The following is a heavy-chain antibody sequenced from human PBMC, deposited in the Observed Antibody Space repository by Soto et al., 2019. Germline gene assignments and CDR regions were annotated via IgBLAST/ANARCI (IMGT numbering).Heavy chain of an antibody. CDR2: IYYSGST. CDR1: GGSISSGGYY. Sequence: QVQLQESGPGLVKPSQTLSLTCTVSGGSISSGGYYWSWIRQHPGKVLEWFGYIYYSGSTYYNPSLRSRVSLSVDPSTNQFSLKLSSVTAADTAVYYCARSPEATVTAFDYWGQGTLVTVSS. V-gene: IGHV4-31*03. J-gene: IGHJ4*02. CDR3: ARSPEATVTAFDY. D-gene: IGHD4-17*01.